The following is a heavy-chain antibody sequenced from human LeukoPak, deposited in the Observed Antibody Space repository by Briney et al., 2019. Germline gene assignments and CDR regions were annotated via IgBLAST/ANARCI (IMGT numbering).Heavy chain of an antibody. V-gene: IGHV3-23*01. Sequence: GGSLRLSCAASGFTFSSYAMSWVRQAPGKGLEWVSSISGSGGSTYYADSVKGRFTISRDNSKNTLYLQMNSLRAEDTAVYSCAKDHFNSGYYVVWGQGTLVTVSS. CDR1: GFTFSSYA. CDR3: AKDHFNSGYYVV. D-gene: IGHD3-22*01. CDR2: ISGSGGST. J-gene: IGHJ4*02.